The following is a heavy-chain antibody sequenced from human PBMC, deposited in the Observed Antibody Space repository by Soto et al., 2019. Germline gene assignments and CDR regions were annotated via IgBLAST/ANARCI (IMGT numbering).Heavy chain of an antibody. V-gene: IGHV4-61*01. D-gene: IGHD6-13*01. CDR3: ATSGDSSSGHYYYGMDV. Sequence: QVQLQESGPGLVKPSETLSLTCTVSGGSVSSDSYYWSWIRQPPGKGLEWIGYISHSGSTKYNPSLKSRVTISLDTSKNQFSRKLSSVTAADTAVYYCATSGDSSSGHYYYGMDVWGQGTTVTVSS. CDR2: ISHSGST. CDR1: GGSVSSDSYY. J-gene: IGHJ6*02.